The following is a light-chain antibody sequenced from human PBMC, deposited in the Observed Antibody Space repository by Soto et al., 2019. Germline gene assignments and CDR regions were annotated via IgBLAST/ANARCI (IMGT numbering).Light chain of an antibody. Sequence: QSALTQPASVSGSPGQSITISCTGTSSDVGGYNYVSWYQQHPGKAPQLMIYDVSNRPSGVSNRFSGSKSGNTASLTISGLQADYEADYYCSSYTSSNTYVFGTGTKVTGL. V-gene: IGLV2-14*01. CDR3: SSYTSSNTYV. CDR1: SSDVGGYNY. CDR2: DVS. J-gene: IGLJ1*01.